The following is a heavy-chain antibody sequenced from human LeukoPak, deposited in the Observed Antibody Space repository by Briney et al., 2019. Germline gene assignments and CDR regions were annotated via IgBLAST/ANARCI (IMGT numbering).Heavy chain of an antibody. CDR3: AKLGGSYYYFDY. V-gene: IGHV3-21*04. Sequence: GGSLRLSCAASGFTFSSYDMNWVRQAPGKGLEWVSSISSTSNYINYADSVKGRFTISRDNAKNSLYLQMNSLRAEDTALYYCAKLGGSYYYFDYWGQGTLVTVSS. J-gene: IGHJ4*02. CDR1: GFTFSSYD. CDR2: ISSTSNYI. D-gene: IGHD1-26*01.